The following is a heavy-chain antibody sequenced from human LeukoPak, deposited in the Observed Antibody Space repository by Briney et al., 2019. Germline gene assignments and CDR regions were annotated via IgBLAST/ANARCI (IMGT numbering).Heavy chain of an antibody. J-gene: IGHJ6*03. D-gene: IGHD3-16*01. CDR1: GFTFSDYY. CDR2: ISSSGSTI. CDR3: PITPYPDYYYSMDV. V-gene: IGHV3-11*04. Sequence: GGSLRLSCAASGFTFSDYYMSWIRQAPGKGLEWVSYISSSGSTIYYADSVKGRFTISRDNAKNSLYLQMNSLRAEDTAVYYCPITPYPDYYYSMDVGGKGPTVPVSS.